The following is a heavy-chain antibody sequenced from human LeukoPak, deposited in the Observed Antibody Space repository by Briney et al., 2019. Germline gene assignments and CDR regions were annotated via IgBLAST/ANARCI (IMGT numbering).Heavy chain of an antibody. CDR2: FYGTGST. Sequence: SETLSLTCTVSGYSISSGYYYWGWIRQPPGKGLEWIGSFYGTGSTYYNPSLKSRVTISVDTSKNQFSLRLSSVSAADTAVYYCATDSGSYLFRFDYWGQGTLVTVSS. V-gene: IGHV4-38-2*02. D-gene: IGHD1-26*01. CDR1: GYSISSGYYY. J-gene: IGHJ4*02. CDR3: ATDSGSYLFRFDY.